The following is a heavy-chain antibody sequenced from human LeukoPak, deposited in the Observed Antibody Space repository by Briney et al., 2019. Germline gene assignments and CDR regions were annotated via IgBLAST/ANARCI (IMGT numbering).Heavy chain of an antibody. V-gene: IGHV3-30*18. CDR1: GFXFSSYG. CDR3: AKDRYGDYDGYYYGMDV. Sequence: GGSLRLSCAASGFXFSSYGIHWVRQAPGKGLEWVAVISYDGSNKCYADSVKGRFTISRDNSKNTLYLQMNSLRAEDTAVYYCAKDRYGDYDGYYYGMDVWGQGTTVTVSS. CDR2: ISYDGSNK. D-gene: IGHD4-17*01. J-gene: IGHJ6*02.